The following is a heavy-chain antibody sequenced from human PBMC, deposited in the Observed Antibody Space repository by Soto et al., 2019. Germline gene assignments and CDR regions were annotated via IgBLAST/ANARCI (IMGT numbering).Heavy chain of an antibody. D-gene: IGHD2-2*01. CDR2: IIPIFGTP. J-gene: IGHJ4*02. V-gene: IGHV1-69*06. CDR1: GATFNSYA. Sequence: SVKVSCKASGATFNSYAISWVRQAPGQGLEWMGGIIPIFGTPNYAQKFQGRVTSTADKPTSTAYMELSSLRSEDTAVYYCARDLYCDSTNCSYDLDYWGQGTTVTVSS. CDR3: ARDLYCDSTNCSYDLDY.